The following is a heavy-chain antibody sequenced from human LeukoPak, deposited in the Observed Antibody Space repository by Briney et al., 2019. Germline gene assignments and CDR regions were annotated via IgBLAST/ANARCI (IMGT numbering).Heavy chain of an antibody. CDR1: GFSFDDYA. J-gene: IGHJ4*02. CDR2: ISWNSGSI. V-gene: IGHV3-9*01. D-gene: IGHD6-19*01. Sequence: GGSLRLSCEASGFSFDDYAMHWVRQAPGKGLEWVSGISWNSGSIGYADSVKGRFTISRDNAKNSLYLQMNSLRAEDTALYYCAKVGSGWYIGDYFDYWGQGTLVTVSS. CDR3: AKVGSGWYIGDYFDY.